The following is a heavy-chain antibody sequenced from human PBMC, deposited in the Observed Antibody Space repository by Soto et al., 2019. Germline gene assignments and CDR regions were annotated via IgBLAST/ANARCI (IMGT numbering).Heavy chain of an antibody. Sequence: QVQLVQSGAEEKKPGASVKVSCKASGYTFTSYAMHWVRQAPGQRLEWMGWINAGNGNTKYSQKFQGRVTITRDTSASTAYMELSSLRSEDTAVYYCARSIAVVTSLDYGGQGTLVTLSS. CDR1: GYTFTSYA. V-gene: IGHV1-3*05. CDR3: ARSIAVVTSLDY. CDR2: INAGNGNT. D-gene: IGHD2-21*02. J-gene: IGHJ4*02.